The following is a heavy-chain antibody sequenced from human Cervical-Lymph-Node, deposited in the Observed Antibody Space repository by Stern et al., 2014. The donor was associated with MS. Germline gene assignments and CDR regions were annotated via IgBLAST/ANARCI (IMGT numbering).Heavy chain of an antibody. CDR2: INPHGGST. D-gene: IGHD5-12*01. Sequence: QVQLVQSGAEVKGPGASVKVSCKASGYTFSSYYMHWVRQAPGQGLEWMGIINPHGGSTTYAQRFQGRLTLTRDTSTSTVYMGLTSLRSEDTAVYYCALYSGTFYWGQGTLVTVS. CDR3: ALYSGTFY. J-gene: IGHJ4*02. CDR1: GYTFSSYY. V-gene: IGHV1-46*01.